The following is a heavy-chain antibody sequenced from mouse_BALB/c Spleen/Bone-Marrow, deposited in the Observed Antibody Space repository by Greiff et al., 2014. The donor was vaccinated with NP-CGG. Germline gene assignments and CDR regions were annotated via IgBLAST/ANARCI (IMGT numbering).Heavy chain of an antibody. J-gene: IGHJ4*01. V-gene: IGHV1-62-2*01. CDR3: ARHDLLSSYGLDY. D-gene: IGHD1-1*02. Sequence: VQLQQSGAELVKPGASVKLSCMASGYTFTDYIIHWVKQRSGQGLEWTGWFYPGSGSMKYNEKIKDKATLTADKSSSTVYMELSRLTSEDSAVYFCARHDLLSSYGLDYWGQGTSVTVSS. CDR2: FYPGSGSM. CDR1: GYTFTDYI.